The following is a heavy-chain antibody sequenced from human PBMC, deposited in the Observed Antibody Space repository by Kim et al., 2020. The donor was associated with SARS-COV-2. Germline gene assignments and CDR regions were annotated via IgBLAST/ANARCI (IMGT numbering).Heavy chain of an antibody. D-gene: IGHD3-10*01. CDR2: INHSGST. CDR3: ASPAADGSGSDY. V-gene: IGHV4-34*01. J-gene: IGHJ4*02. CDR1: GGSFSGYY. Sequence: SETLSLTCAVYGGSFSGYYWSWIRQPPGKGLEWIGEINHSGSTNYNPSLKSRVTISVDTSKNQFSLKLSSVTAADTAVYYCASPAADGSGSDYWGQGTLVTVSS.